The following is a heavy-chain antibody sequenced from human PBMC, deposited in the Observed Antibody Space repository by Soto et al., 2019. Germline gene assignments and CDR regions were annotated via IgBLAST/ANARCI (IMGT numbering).Heavy chain of an antibody. Sequence: GGSLRLSCAASGFTFSSYWMHWVRQAPGKGLVWVSRINSDGSSTSYADSVKGRFTISRDNAKNTLYLQMNSLRAEDTAVYYCARVRETLQEPLFHPRYYYYGMDVWGQGTTVTVSS. CDR3: ARVRETLQEPLFHPRYYYYGMDV. V-gene: IGHV3-74*01. CDR2: INSDGSST. J-gene: IGHJ6*02. D-gene: IGHD2-21*01. CDR1: GFTFSSYW.